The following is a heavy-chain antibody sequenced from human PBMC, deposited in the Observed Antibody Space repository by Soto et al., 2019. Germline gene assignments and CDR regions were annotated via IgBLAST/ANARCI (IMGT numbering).Heavy chain of an antibody. V-gene: IGHV3-30*18. CDR2: ISYGGSHQ. J-gene: IGHJ5*02. D-gene: IGHD2-8*01. CDR1: GFTFSNYV. Sequence: WWSLGLSGASSGFTFSNYVMDWFRQTPGKGLEWVAVISYGGSHQFYTDSVKGRFTISRDNSKNTLYLQMNSLKTEDTAMYYCAKDPKCCTIGSHFLDNWFDPWGQGTLVTVSS. CDR3: AKDPKCCTIGSHFLDNWFDP.